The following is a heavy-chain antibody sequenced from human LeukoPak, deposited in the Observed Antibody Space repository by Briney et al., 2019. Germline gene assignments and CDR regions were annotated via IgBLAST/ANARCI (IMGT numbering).Heavy chain of an antibody. CDR3: VKASSSSPQYNWFDA. J-gene: IGHJ5*02. D-gene: IGHD6-6*01. Sequence: GKSLRLSCAASGFTFSTYAMSWVRQAPGKGLEWVSVVSGTGGRTYYADSVKGRFTISRDNSKNTLYLQMNSLRAEDTALYYCVKASSSSPQYNWFDAWGQGTLVTVSS. CDR2: VSGTGGRT. V-gene: IGHV3-23*01. CDR1: GFTFSTYA.